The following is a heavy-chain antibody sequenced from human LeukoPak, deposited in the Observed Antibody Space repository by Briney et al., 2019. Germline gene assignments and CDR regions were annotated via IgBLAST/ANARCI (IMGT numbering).Heavy chain of an antibody. V-gene: IGHV1-69*06. D-gene: IGHD5-18*01. CDR2: IIPIFGTA. CDR1: GGTFSSYA. CDR3: AGYSYGLAIDY. J-gene: IGHJ4*02. Sequence: GASVKVSCKASGGTFSSYAISWVRQAPGQGLEWMGGIIPIFGTANYAQKFQGRVTITADKSTSTAYMELSSLRSEDTAVYYCAGYSYGLAIDYWGQGTLVTVSS.